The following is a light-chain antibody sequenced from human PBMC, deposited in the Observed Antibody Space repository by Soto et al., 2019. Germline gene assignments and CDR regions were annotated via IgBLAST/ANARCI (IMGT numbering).Light chain of an antibody. CDR3: QQYNNWPLT. Sequence: EIVLTQSPATLSLSPGERATLSCRASQSVDSYLAWYQQKPGQAPRLLIYGASTRATGIPARFSGGGSGTEFTLTISSLQSEDFAVYYCQQYNNWPLTFGGGTKVEIK. J-gene: IGKJ4*01. V-gene: IGKV3-15*01. CDR1: QSVDSY. CDR2: GAS.